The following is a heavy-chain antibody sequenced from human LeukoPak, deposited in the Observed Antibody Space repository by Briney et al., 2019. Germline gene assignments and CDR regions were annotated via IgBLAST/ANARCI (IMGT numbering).Heavy chain of an antibody. CDR1: GFTFSSYS. Sequence: PGGSLRLSCAASGFTFSSYSMNWVRQAPGKGLEWVSSISSSSYIYYADSVKGRFTISRDNAKNSLYLQMNSLRAEDTAVYYCARAEVGVTAVYYGMDVWGQGTTVTVSS. CDR2: ISSSSYI. CDR3: ARAEVGVTAVYYGMDV. D-gene: IGHD1-26*01. V-gene: IGHV3-21*01. J-gene: IGHJ6*02.